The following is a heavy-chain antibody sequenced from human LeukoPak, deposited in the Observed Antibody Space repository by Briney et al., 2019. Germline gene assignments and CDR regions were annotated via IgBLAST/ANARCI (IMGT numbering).Heavy chain of an antibody. CDR2: ISAYNGNT. J-gene: IGHJ4*02. V-gene: IGHV1-18*01. CDR1: GYTFTSYG. D-gene: IGHD2-21*02. CDR3: ARDHIGYCGGDCYSDY. Sequence: ASVTVSCKASGYTFTSYGISWVRQAPGQGLEWMGWISAYNGNTNYAQRLQGRVTINTETSTSTAYMELRSLRSDDTAVYYCARDHIGYCGGDCYSDYWGQGTLVTVSS.